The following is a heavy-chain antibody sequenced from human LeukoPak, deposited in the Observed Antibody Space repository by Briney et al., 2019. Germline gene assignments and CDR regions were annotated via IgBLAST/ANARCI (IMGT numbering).Heavy chain of an antibody. J-gene: IGHJ4*02. D-gene: IGHD1-7*01. V-gene: IGHV3-23*03. CDR2: IYGAGAGIT. CDR1: GFTFSSYA. CDR3: ARELGD. Sequence: GGSRRLSCAASGFTFSSYAMSWVRQAPGEGLEWVSVIYGAGAGITYYIDSVKGRFTISRDNSRNTVYLQMNSLRAEDTAVYYCARELGDWGQGTLVTVSS.